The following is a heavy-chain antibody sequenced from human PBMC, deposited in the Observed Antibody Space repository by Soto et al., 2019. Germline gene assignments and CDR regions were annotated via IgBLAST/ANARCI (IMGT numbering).Heavy chain of an antibody. Sequence: SVKVSCKASGGTFSSYAISWVRQAPGQGLEWMGGIIPIFGTANYAQKFQGRVTITADESTSTAYMELSSLRSEDTAVYYCAILTLGGDCYSPCTFDYCGQGTLVTVSS. D-gene: IGHD2-21*02. CDR1: GGTFSSYA. J-gene: IGHJ4*02. CDR2: IIPIFGTA. CDR3: AILTLGGDCYSPCTFDY. V-gene: IGHV1-69*13.